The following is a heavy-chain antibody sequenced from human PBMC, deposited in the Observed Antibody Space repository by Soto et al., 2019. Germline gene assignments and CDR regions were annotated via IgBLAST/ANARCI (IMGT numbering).Heavy chain of an antibody. CDR1: GGSISSYY. J-gene: IGHJ4*02. V-gene: IGHV4-4*07. D-gene: IGHD2-15*01. CDR3: ARASVGPPGGGSWTMPFDI. Sequence: SETLSLTCTVSGGSISSYYWSWIRQTAGKGLEWIGRIYTGGSTNYSPSLKSRVTMSVDTSKNQFSLRLTSVTAADTAVYYCARASVGPPGGGSWTMPFDIWGRGTLVTVSS. CDR2: IYTGGST.